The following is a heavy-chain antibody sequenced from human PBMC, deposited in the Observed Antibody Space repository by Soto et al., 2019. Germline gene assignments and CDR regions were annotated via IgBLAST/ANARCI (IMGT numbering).Heavy chain of an antibody. CDR2: IWYDGSNK. D-gene: IGHD4-17*01. CDR1: GFTFSSYG. V-gene: IGHV3-33*01. J-gene: IGHJ6*02. CDR3: ARDFEDYGYPAGSYYYGIDV. Sequence: GGSLRLSCAASGFTFSSYGMHWVRQAPGKGLEWVAVIWYDGSNKYYADSVKGRFTISRDNSKNTLYLQMNSLRAEDTAVYYCARDFEDYGYPAGSYYYGIDVWGQGTTVTGS.